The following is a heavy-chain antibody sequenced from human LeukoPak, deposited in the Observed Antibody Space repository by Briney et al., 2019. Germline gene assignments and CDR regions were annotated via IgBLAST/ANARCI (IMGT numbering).Heavy chain of an antibody. D-gene: IGHD3-16*01. CDR2: ISWDGGST. V-gene: IGHV3-43*01. CDR1: GFTFYDYS. Sequence: RGSLRLSRAASGFTFYDYSMHGVRQSPGKGLEWVSVISWDGGSTSYAEAVKGQFTISRDNSKISLYLHMNSLRSEDSALYYCAKDRGGVDYWGQGTLVTVSS. CDR3: AKDRGGVDY. J-gene: IGHJ4*02.